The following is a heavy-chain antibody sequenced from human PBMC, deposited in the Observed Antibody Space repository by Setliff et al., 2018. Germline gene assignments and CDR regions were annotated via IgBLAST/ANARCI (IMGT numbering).Heavy chain of an antibody. V-gene: IGHV4-4*07. J-gene: IGHJ5*02. Sequence: SETMSLTCTVSGGSINNYFWTWIRQPAGKGLEWIGRLYTSGISNYNPSLKSRVTMSVDTSKNQFSLNLTSVTAADTAVYYCARENADYARSFDPWGQGTLVTVSS. CDR3: ARENADYARSFDP. D-gene: IGHD3-16*01. CDR1: GGSINNYF. CDR2: LYTSGIS.